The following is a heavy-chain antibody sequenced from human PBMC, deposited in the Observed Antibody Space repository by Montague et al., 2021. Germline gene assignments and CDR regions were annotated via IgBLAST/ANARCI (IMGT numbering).Heavy chain of an antibody. CDR3: ASTGAATAWRAYEI. V-gene: IGHV3-13*04. D-gene: IGHD7-27*01. CDR2: IGTAGDT. J-gene: IGHJ3*02. Sequence: SLRLSCAASGFTFSSYDMHPVRQATGKGLEWVSAIGTAGDTFYPGSVKGRFTISRENAENSLYLQMNSLRAGDTAVYYCASTGAATAWRAYEIWGLGTMVTVSS. CDR1: GFTFSSYD.